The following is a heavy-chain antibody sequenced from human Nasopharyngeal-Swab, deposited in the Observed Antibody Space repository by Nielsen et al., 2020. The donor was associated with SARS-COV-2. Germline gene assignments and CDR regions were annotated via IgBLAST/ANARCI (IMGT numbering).Heavy chain of an antibody. CDR3: AKDQDDYVWGSYRPNFDS. V-gene: IGHV3-30*18. D-gene: IGHD3-16*02. CDR2: MSYDGNNN. Sequence: GGSLRLSCAASGFTFSIYGMHWVRQAPGKGLEWVAVMSYDGNNNYYADSVKGRFTISRDNSKNTLYLQMNSLRAEDTAVYFCAKDQDDYVWGSYRPNFDSWGQGTLVTVSS. J-gene: IGHJ4*02. CDR1: GFTFSIYG.